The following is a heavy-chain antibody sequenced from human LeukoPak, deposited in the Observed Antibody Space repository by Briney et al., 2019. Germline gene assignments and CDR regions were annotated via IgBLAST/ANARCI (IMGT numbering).Heavy chain of an antibody. Sequence: SETLSLTCAVYGGSFSGYYWSWIRQPPGKGLEWIGEINHSGSTNYNPSLKSRVTISVDTSKNQFSLKLSSVTAADTAVYYCARGLTYYDFWSGYGTHWWFDPWGQGTLVTVSS. CDR1: GGSFSGYY. D-gene: IGHD3-3*01. CDR2: INHSGST. J-gene: IGHJ5*02. V-gene: IGHV4-34*01. CDR3: ARGLTYYDFWSGYGTHWWFDP.